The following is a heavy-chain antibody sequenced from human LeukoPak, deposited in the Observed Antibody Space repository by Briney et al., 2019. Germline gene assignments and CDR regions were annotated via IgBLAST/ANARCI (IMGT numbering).Heavy chain of an antibody. CDR2: ISSSGSTI. CDR3: ARDWSFSNGFDI. Sequence: GGSLRLSCAASGFTFSSYEMNWVRQAPGKGLEWVSYISSSGSTIYYADSVKGRFTISRDNSKNTLYLQMNSLRAEDTSLYYCARDWSFSNGFDIWGQGTMVTVSS. D-gene: IGHD3-3*01. V-gene: IGHV3-48*03. J-gene: IGHJ3*02. CDR1: GFTFSSYE.